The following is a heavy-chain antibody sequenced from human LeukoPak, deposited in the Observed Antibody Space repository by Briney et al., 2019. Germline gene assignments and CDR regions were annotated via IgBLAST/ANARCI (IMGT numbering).Heavy chain of an antibody. Sequence: SETLSLICTVSGGSISSYYWSWIRQPPGKGLEWIGYIYYSGSTNYNPSLKSRVTISVDTSKNQFSLKLSSVTAADTAVYYCARDGVGGNGFDYWGQGTLVTVSS. D-gene: IGHD1-26*01. CDR2: IYYSGST. V-gene: IGHV4-59*01. CDR1: GGSISSYY. CDR3: ARDGVGGNGFDY. J-gene: IGHJ4*02.